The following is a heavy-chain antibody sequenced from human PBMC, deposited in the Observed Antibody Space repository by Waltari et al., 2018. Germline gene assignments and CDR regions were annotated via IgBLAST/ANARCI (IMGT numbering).Heavy chain of an antibody. V-gene: IGHV1-3*01. CDR3: ARAEVAVAGTGFAFDI. J-gene: IGHJ3*02. D-gene: IGHD6-19*01. CDR2: INAGNGNT. CDR1: GYTFTSYA. Sequence: QVQLVQSGAEVKKPGASVKVSCKASGYTFTSYAMHWVRQAPGQRLEWMGWINAGNGNTKYSQKFQGRVTITRDTSAITAYMELSSLRSEDTAVYYCARAEVAVAGTGFAFDIWGQGTMVTVSS.